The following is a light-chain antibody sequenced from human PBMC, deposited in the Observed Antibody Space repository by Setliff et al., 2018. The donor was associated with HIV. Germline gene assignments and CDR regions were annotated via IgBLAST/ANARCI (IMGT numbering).Light chain of an antibody. J-gene: IGLJ1*01. Sequence: QSALTQPRSVSGSPGQSVTISCTGSSSDVGAYNYVSWYQQHPGEAPKLMIYDVTKRPSGVPDRFSGSKSGNTASLTISGLQAEVEADYYCCSYAGSYTYIFGTGTKVTVL. CDR1: SSDVGAYNY. V-gene: IGLV2-11*01. CDR3: CSYAGSYTYI. CDR2: DVT.